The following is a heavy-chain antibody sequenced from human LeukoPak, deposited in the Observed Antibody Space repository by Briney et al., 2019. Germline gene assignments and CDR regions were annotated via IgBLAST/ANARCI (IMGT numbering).Heavy chain of an antibody. CDR2: ISYDGSNK. J-gene: IGHJ6*02. Sequence: GASVKVSCKASGGTFSSYAMHWVRQAPGKGLEWVAVISYDGSNKYYADSVKGRFTISRDNSKNTLYLQMNSLRAEDTAVYYCARDHDYGDYHGVFYGMDVWGQGTTVTVSS. CDR3: ARDHDYGDYHGVFYGMDV. CDR1: GGTFSSYA. D-gene: IGHD4-17*01. V-gene: IGHV3-30-3*01.